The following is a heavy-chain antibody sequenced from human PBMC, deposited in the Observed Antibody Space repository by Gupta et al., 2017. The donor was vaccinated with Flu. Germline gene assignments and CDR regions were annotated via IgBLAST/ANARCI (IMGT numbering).Heavy chain of an antibody. J-gene: IGHJ3*02. CDR2: INPKIGGT. V-gene: IGHV1-2*04. CDR1: GYTFTGYY. D-gene: IGHD6-19*01. Sequence: QVQLVQSGAEVKKPGVSVTVSCKASGYTFTGYYMHWVRQAPGQGLEWMGWINPKIGGTNYAQKFQGWVTMARDTSISTAYMELSRLRSGDTAVYYCARGNRWLAWLDRGGYDFDIWGQGTMVTGSS. CDR3: ARGNRWLAWLDRGGYDFDI.